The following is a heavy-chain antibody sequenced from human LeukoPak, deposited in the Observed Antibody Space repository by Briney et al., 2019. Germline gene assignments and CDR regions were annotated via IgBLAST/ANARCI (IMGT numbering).Heavy chain of an antibody. J-gene: IGHJ4*02. D-gene: IGHD6-19*01. CDR1: GGSISSSSYY. Sequence: SETLSLTCTVSGGSISSSSYYWGWIRQPPGKGLEWIGSIYYSGSTYYNPSLKSRVTISVDTSKNQFSLKLSSVTAADTAVYYCARDSYSSGLGDDYWGQGTLVTVSS. V-gene: IGHV4-39*07. CDR3: ARDSYSSGLGDDY. CDR2: IYYSGST.